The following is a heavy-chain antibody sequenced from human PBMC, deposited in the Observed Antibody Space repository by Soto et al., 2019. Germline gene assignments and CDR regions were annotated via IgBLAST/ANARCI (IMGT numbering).Heavy chain of an antibody. D-gene: IGHD4-17*01. J-gene: IGHJ4*02. CDR3: TTAPDEYGDYINDY. CDR2: IKSKTDGGTT. V-gene: IGHV3-15*01. CDR1: GFTFSNAW. Sequence: GGSLRLSCAASGFTFSNAWMSWVRQAPGKGLEWVGRIKSKTDGGTTDYAAPVKGRFTISRDDSKNTLYLQMNSLKTEDTAVYYCTTAPDEYGDYINDYWGQGTLVTVSS.